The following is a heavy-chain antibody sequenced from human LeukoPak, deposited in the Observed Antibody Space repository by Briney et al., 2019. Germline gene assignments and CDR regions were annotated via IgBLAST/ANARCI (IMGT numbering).Heavy chain of an antibody. Sequence: GESLKISCKGSGYSFNIYWIGWVRQMPGKGLEWMGIIYPGDSDIRYGPSFQGQVTISADKSISTAYLQWSSLKASDTAMYYCARSSSSSLQDYYYYMDVWGKGTTVTVSS. J-gene: IGHJ6*03. CDR3: ARSSSSSLQDYYYYMDV. CDR1: GYSFNIYW. CDR2: IYPGDSDI. D-gene: IGHD6-6*01. V-gene: IGHV5-51*01.